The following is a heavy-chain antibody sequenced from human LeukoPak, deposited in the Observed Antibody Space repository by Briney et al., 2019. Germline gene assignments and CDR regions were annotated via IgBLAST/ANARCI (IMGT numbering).Heavy chain of an antibody. D-gene: IGHD3-10*01. CDR1: GFTVSSNY. CDR3: ARVMGPYYGSGGYTPCFDY. Sequence: GGSLRLSCAASGFTVSSNYMSWVRQAPGKGLEWVSVIYSGGSTYYADSVKGRFTISRDNSKNTLYLQMNSLRAEDTAVYYCARVMGPYYGSGGYTPCFDYWGQGTLVTVSS. CDR2: IYSGGST. V-gene: IGHV3-66*01. J-gene: IGHJ4*02.